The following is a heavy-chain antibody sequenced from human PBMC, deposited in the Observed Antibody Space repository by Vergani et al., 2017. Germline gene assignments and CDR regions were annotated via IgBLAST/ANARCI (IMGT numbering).Heavy chain of an antibody. CDR2: ISGSGGNT. D-gene: IGHD1-14*01. CDR1: GFTFSSYA. CDR3: AKGQAVYNWNHGGY. V-gene: IGHV3-23*01. Sequence: EVQLLESGGNLIQPGGSLRLSCGASGFTFSSYAMTWVRLAPGKGLQWVSAISGSGGNTFYTDSVKGRFTISRDNSKNTLYLQMNSLRAEDTAVYYCAKGQAVYNWNHGGYWGQGTLVTVSS. J-gene: IGHJ4*02.